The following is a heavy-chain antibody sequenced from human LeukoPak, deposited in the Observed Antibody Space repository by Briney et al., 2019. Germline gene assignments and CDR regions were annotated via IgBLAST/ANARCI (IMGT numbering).Heavy chain of an antibody. CDR2: ISRSGTT. CDR1: GYSISSGYY. Sequence: PSETLSLTCAVSGYSISSGYYWGWIRQPPGKGLEWIGSISRSGTTSYNPSLQSRVTISVNTSKNQFSLKLSSVTAADTAVYSCARGLPMIVMRWGAIDYWGQGTLVTVSS. J-gene: IGHJ4*02. V-gene: IGHV4-38-2*01. D-gene: IGHD3-22*01. CDR3: ARGLPMIVMRWGAIDY.